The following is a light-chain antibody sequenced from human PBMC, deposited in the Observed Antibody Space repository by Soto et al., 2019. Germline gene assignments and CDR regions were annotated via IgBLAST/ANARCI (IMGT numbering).Light chain of an antibody. V-gene: IGKV3D-20*02. CDR1: QSVSSSY. J-gene: IGKJ1*01. Sequence: ILFTQSPGTLSLSPGERATLSCRASQSVSSSYLAWYQQTPGQAPRLLISGASSRVTGIPDRFSGSGSGTDFTLTISSLEPEDFAVYYCQQRSNWPRTFGQGAKVDI. CDR2: GAS. CDR3: QQRSNWPRT.